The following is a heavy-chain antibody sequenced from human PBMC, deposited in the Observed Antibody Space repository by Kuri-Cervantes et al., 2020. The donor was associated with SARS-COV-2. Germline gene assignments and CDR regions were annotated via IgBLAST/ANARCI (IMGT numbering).Heavy chain of an antibody. CDR2: IYYSGST. D-gene: IGHD3-9*01. V-gene: IGHV4-31*03. CDR3: ARDRMQGHRVATDYYPANVFDI. CDR1: GDSLRSGAHY. Sequence: LRLSCTVSGDSLRSGAHYWSWIRQTPGKGLEWIGNIYYSGSTYYNPSLKSRVTISVDTSQNQFSLRLSAVTAADTAVYYCARDRMQGHRVATDYYPANVFDIWSQGTKVTVSS. J-gene: IGHJ3*02.